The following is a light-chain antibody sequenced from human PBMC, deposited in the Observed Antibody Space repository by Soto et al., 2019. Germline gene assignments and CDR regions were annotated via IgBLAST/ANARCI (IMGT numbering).Light chain of an antibody. Sequence: AIRMTQSPSSLSASTGDRVTLTCRASQGISSYLAWYQQKPGTAPKLLIYAVSRLEGGVPSRFSGSGSGTDFTLTINSLQPEDFATYYCQQTYGTRTFGQGTKVDIK. V-gene: IGKV1-8*01. CDR3: QQTYGTRT. CDR2: AVS. CDR1: QGISSY. J-gene: IGKJ1*01.